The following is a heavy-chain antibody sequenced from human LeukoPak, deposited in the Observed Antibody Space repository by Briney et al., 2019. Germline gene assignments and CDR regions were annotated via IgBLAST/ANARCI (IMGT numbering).Heavy chain of an antibody. V-gene: IGHV1-2*02. D-gene: IGHD6-6*01. Sequence: GASVRDPCKASGYSFTGYYIHWLRQAPGQGLEWMGWFKPNNGDTNSAPNFQGRVTLTRDTSITTAYMEVSSLRPDDTAVYYCARGGPGLVARLWGQGTLVTVSS. CDR2: FKPNNGDT. CDR1: GYSFTGYY. J-gene: IGHJ4*02. CDR3: ARGGPGLVARL.